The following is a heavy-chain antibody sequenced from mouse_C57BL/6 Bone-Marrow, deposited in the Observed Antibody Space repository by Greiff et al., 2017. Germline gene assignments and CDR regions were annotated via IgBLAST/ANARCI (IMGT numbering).Heavy chain of an antibody. Sequence: EVKLQESGPGLVKPSQSLSLTCSVTGYSITSGYYWNWIRQFPGNKLEWMGYISYDGSNNYNPSLKNRISITRDTSKNQFFLKLNSVTTEDTATYYCARAEGPWFAYWGQGTLVTVSA. CDR3: ARAEGPWFAY. V-gene: IGHV3-6*01. CDR2: ISYDGSN. J-gene: IGHJ3*01. CDR1: GYSITSGYY.